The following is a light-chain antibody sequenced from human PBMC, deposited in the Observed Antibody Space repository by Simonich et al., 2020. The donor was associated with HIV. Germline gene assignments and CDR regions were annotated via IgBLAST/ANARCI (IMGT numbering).Light chain of an antibody. CDR3: QQYYSTPRT. J-gene: IGKJ1*01. Sequence: EIQMTQSPSSLSAFVGDSVTITCRASQGISNSLAWYQQKQGKAPKLLLYAASRLESGVPSRFSGSGSGTDYTLTISSLQPEDFATYYCQQYYSTPRTFGQGTKVEIK. CDR2: AAS. CDR1: QGISNS. V-gene: IGKV1-NL1*01.